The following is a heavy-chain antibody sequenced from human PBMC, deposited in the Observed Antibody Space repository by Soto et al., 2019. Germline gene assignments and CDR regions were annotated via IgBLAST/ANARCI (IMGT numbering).Heavy chain of an antibody. D-gene: IGHD2-2*01. V-gene: IGHV4-30-4*01. J-gene: IGHJ5*02. CDR1: GDYIHVGGYY. Sequence: SETLSLTCSVSGDYIHVGGYYWTWIRQRPGKGLEWMGYIYYTGKTYYNPSLESRLTMSVDRSKNQFSLRLTSVTAADTAVYFCGRDLTSNANCIDPWGQGTLITVSS. CDR3: GRDLTSNANCIDP. CDR2: IYYTGKT.